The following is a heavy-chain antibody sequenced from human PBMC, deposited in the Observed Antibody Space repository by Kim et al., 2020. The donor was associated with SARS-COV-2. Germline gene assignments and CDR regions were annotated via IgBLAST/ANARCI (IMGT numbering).Heavy chain of an antibody. CDR2: INHSGST. CDR3: ARGLRSYWFGY. CDR1: GGSFSGYY. V-gene: IGHV4-34*01. D-gene: IGHD1-26*01. J-gene: IGHJ4*02. Sequence: SETLSLTCAVYGGSFSGYYWSWIRQPPGKGLEWIGEINHSGSTNYNPSLKSRVTISVDTSKNQFSLKLSSVTAADTAVYYCARGLRSYWFGYWGQGTLVTVSS.